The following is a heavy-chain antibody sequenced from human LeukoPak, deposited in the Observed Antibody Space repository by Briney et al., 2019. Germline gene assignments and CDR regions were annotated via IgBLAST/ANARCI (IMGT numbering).Heavy chain of an antibody. D-gene: IGHD3/OR15-3a*01. Sequence: PSETLSLTCTVSGGSISSYYWSWIRQPPGKRLEWIGYVYNSGSTNYNPSLKSRVTISIDTSKNQFSLKLSSVTAADTAVYYCARGRRLFMIFGGSFDPWGQGTLVTVSS. J-gene: IGHJ5*02. CDR3: ARGRRLFMIFGGSFDP. CDR2: VYNSGST. CDR1: GGSISSYY. V-gene: IGHV4-59*01.